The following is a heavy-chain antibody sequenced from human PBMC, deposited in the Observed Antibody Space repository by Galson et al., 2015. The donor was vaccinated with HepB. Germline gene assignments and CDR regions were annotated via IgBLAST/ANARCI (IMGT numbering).Heavy chain of an antibody. V-gene: IGHV3-11*06. J-gene: IGHJ5*02. D-gene: IGHD5-18*01. CDR3: ARASARIQLRLSYDFGP. CDR1: GFTFSDYY. CDR2: ISTSSSYA. Sequence: SLRLSCAASGFTFSDYYMSWIRQAPGKGLEWVSYISTSSSYANYADSVKGRFTISRDNAKNSLYLQMNSLRAEDTAVYYCARASARIQLRLSYDFGPWGQGTLVTVSS.